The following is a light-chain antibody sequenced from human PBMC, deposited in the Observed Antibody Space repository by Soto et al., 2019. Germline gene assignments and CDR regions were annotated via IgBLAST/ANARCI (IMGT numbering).Light chain of an antibody. CDR2: ATS. Sequence: EIVLTQSPGTLSLSPGERVTLSCRASQSVSSNYLAWYQQKPGQAPRLLIYATSSRATGIPHRFSGSGSGTYFTLTISRLEPEDFAVYYCQQYGNSPRYSFGQGTKLEIK. V-gene: IGKV3-20*01. J-gene: IGKJ2*03. CDR3: QQYGNSPRYS. CDR1: QSVSSNY.